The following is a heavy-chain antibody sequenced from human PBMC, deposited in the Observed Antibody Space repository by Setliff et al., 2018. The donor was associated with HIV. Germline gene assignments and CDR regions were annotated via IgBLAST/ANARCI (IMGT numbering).Heavy chain of an antibody. CDR1: GDSINSGNYY. CDR2: IYYSGST. J-gene: IGHJ4*02. V-gene: IGHV4-31*03. D-gene: IGHD3-10*01. Sequence: SETLSLTCTVSGDSINSGNYYWSWIRQHPGKGLEWIGYIYYSGSTYYSPSLKSRVTIAEDTSKNQFSLKMRSVTAADTAVYYCATSPAGEILGSRPFYFDYWGQGTLVTVSS. CDR3: ATSPAGEILGSRPFYFDY.